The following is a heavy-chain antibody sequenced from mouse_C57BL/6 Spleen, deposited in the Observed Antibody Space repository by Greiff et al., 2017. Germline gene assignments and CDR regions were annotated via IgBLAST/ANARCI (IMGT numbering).Heavy chain of an antibody. J-gene: IGHJ4*01. V-gene: IGHV1-59*01. Sequence: QVQLQQSGAELVRPGTSVKLSCKASGYTFTSYWMHWVKQRPGQGLEWIGVIDPSDSYTNYNQKFKGKATLTVDTSSSTAYMQLSSLTSEDSAVYYCARVFDYDERNAMDYWGQGTSVTVSS. CDR3: ARVFDYDERNAMDY. D-gene: IGHD2-4*01. CDR2: IDPSDSYT. CDR1: GYTFTSYW.